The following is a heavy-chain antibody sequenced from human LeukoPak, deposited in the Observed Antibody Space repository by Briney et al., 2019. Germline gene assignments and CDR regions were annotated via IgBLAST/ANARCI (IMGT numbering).Heavy chain of an antibody. CDR1: GFTFSDYS. CDR3: ARDYKYAFDN. J-gene: IGHJ4*02. V-gene: IGHV3-48*01. D-gene: IGHD5-24*01. Sequence: GGSLRLSCAASGFTFSDYSMNWVRQAPGKGLEWISYIGIDSGNTNYADSVKGRFTISGDKAKNSLYLQKNSLRVEDTAVYYCARDYKYAFDNWGQGTLVTVSS. CDR2: IGIDSGNT.